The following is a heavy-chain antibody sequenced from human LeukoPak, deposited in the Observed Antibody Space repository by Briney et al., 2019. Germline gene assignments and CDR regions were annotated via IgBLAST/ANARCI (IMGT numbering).Heavy chain of an antibody. D-gene: IGHD2-15*01. Sequence: PSETLSLTCTVSGGSISSNNYYWGWIRQPPGKGLEWIGSIYYSGTTYYNPSLKSRVTISVDTSKNQFSLKLSSVTAADTAVYYCASDHRVATTYYYYYGMDVWGQGTTVTVSS. V-gene: IGHV4-39*07. CDR1: GGSISSNNYY. CDR3: ASDHRVATTYYYYYGMDV. CDR2: IYYSGTT. J-gene: IGHJ6*02.